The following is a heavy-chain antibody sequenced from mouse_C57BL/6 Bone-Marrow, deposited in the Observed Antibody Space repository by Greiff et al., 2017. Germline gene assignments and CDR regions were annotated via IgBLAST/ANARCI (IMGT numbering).Heavy chain of an antibody. J-gene: IGHJ1*03. CDR2: IHPNSGST. D-gene: IGHD3-3*01. Sequence: QVQLQQPGAELVKPGASVKLSCKASGYSFTSYWMHWVKQRPGQGLEWIGMIHPNSGSTNYNEKFKSKATLTVDKSSSTAYMQLSSLTSEDSAVYYCARGGRNRYFDVWGTGTTVTVSS. V-gene: IGHV1-64*01. CDR1: GYSFTSYW. CDR3: ARGGRNRYFDV.